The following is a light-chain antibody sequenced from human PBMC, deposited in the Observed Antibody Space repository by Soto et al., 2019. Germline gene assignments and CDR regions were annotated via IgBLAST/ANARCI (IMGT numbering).Light chain of an antibody. J-gene: IGKJ1*01. V-gene: IGKV3-20*01. CDR2: GAS. Sequence: ASQSVSNTYLAWYQQNPGQAPRPLIYGASTRATGIPDRFGDSGSGPDFTLTISRLEPYDFAVYYCQQSGSSGPFAQGTNVDI. CDR3: QQSGSSGP. CDR1: QSVSNTY.